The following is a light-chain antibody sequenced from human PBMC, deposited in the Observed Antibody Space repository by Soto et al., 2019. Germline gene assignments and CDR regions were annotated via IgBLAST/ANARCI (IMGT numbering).Light chain of an antibody. CDR3: QQSYSVPR. V-gene: IGKV1-39*01. CDR2: AAS. CDR1: RSISNY. Sequence: DIQMTQSPSSLSASVGDRVTITCRASRSISNYLNWYQQKSGKAPRLLIYAASSLQPGVPSRFSGTGTGREFTLTITSLQPEASSTYYCQQSYSVPRFGHGTRVDLK. J-gene: IGKJ1*01.